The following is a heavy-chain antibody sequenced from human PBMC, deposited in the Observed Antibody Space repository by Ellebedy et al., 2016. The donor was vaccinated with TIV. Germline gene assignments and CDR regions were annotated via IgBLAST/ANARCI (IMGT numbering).Heavy chain of an antibody. Sequence: MPSETLSLTCAVSGGSISSGGYSWSWIRQPPGKGLEWIGYIYHSGSTYYNPSLKSRVTISVDRSKNQFSLKLSSVTAADTAVYYCARGGLLTHFDYWGQGTLVTVSS. D-gene: IGHD3-9*01. CDR2: IYHSGST. J-gene: IGHJ4*02. CDR1: GGSISSGGYS. CDR3: ARGGLLTHFDY. V-gene: IGHV4-30-2*01.